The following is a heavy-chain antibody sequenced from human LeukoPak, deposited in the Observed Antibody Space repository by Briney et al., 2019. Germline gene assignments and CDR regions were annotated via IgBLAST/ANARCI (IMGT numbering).Heavy chain of an antibody. J-gene: IGHJ5*02. CDR3: ARGGGSGWYGGWFDP. CDR1: GGSFSGYY. CDR2: INHSGST. D-gene: IGHD6-19*01. V-gene: IGHV4-34*01. Sequence: SETLSLTCAVYGGSFSGYYWSWIRQPPGKGLEWIGEINHSGSTNYNPSLKSRVTISVDTSKNQFSLNLSSVTAADTAVYYCARGGGSGWYGGWFDPWGQGTLVTVSS.